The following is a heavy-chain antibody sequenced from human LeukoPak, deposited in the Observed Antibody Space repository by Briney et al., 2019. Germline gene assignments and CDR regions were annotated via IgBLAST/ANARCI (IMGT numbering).Heavy chain of an antibody. Sequence: GASVKVSCKASGYSFTSNFMYWVRQAPGQGLEWMGIIKPSDSSTRYAQKFQGRVTLTRDTSISTVYMEMSSLRSEDTAVYYCARGLGRTAMITRGGVRFDYWGQGTLVSVSS. CDR3: ARGLGRTAMITRGGVRFDY. J-gene: IGHJ4*02. CDR2: IKPSDSST. V-gene: IGHV1-46*01. CDR1: GYSFTSNF. D-gene: IGHD5-18*01.